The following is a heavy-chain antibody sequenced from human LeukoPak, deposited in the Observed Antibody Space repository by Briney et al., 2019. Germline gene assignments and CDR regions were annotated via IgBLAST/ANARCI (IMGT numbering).Heavy chain of an antibody. CDR1: GGTFSSYA. CDR3: ARDNVEDYGDYRGDYYYGMDV. D-gene: IGHD4-17*01. J-gene: IGHJ6*02. CDR2: IIPIFGTA. Sequence: SVRVSCKASGGTFSSYAISWVRQAPGQGLEWMGGIIPIFGTANYAQKFQGRVTITADESTSTAYMELSSLRSEDTAVYYCARDNVEDYGDYRGDYYYGMDVWGQGTTVTVSS. V-gene: IGHV1-69*01.